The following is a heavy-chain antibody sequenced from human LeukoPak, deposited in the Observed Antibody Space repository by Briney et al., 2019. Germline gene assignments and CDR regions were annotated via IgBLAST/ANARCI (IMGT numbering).Heavy chain of an antibody. CDR3: ARGGETWTFDY. V-gene: IGHV4-59*01. Sequence: SETLSLTCTVSGGSISNYYWSWIRQPPGKGLEWIGYIYYSGSTNYNPSLKSRLTISVDTSKNQFSLKLSSVTAADTAVYYCARGGETWTFDYWDQGTLVTVSS. CDR1: GGSISNYY. J-gene: IGHJ4*02. D-gene: IGHD3-16*01. CDR2: IYYSGST.